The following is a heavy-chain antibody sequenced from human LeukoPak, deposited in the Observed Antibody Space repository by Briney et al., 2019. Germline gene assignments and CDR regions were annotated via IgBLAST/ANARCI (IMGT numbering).Heavy chain of an antibody. CDR3: ARGQEQFWVPAAISAHVDY. CDR1: GFTFRSYG. CDR2: ISYDGSNK. V-gene: IGHV3-30*03. J-gene: IGHJ4*02. Sequence: PGGSLRLSCAASGFTFRSYGMHWVRQAPGKGLEWVAVISYDGSNKYYVDSVKGRFTISRDNSKNTLYLQMNSLRAEDTAVYYCARGQEQFWVPAAISAHVDYWGQGTLVTVSS. D-gene: IGHD2-2*02.